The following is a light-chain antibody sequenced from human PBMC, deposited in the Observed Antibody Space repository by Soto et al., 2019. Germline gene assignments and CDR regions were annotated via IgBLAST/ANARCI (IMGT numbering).Light chain of an antibody. CDR1: TSDIGRFNY. CDR2: DVS. Sequence: QSALTQPASVSGSPGQSITISCTGTTSDIGRFNYVSWYQHHPGKAPKLMIYDVSNRPSGLSNRFSGSKSGKMASLIISGLQAEDEADYYCASYTTSSTVVIGGGTKLTVL. CDR3: ASYTTSSTVV. J-gene: IGLJ2*01. V-gene: IGLV2-14*03.